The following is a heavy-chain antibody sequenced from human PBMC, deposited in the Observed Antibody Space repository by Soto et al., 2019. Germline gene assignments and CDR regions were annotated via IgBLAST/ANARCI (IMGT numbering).Heavy chain of an antibody. CDR2: INHSGST. CDR1: GGSFSGYY. V-gene: IGHV4-34*01. Sequence: SETLSLTCAVYGGSFSGYYWSWIRQPPGKGLEWIGEINHSGSTNYNPSLKSRVTISVDTSKNQFSLKLSSVTAADTAVYYCARGAPPDLEWLPNKYYYYYMDVWGKGTTVTVSS. CDR3: ARGAPPDLEWLPNKYYYYYMDV. J-gene: IGHJ6*03. D-gene: IGHD3-3*01.